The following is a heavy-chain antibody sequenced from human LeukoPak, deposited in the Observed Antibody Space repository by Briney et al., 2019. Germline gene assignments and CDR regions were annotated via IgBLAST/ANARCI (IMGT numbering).Heavy chain of an antibody. Sequence: SVKVSCKASGGTFSSYAISWVRQAPGQGLEWMGGIIPIFGTVNYAQKFQGRVTITADKSTSTAYMELSSLRSEDTAVYYCARERTLRDWFGPWGQGTLVTVSS. V-gene: IGHV1-69*06. CDR2: IIPIFGTV. CDR1: GGTFSSYA. D-gene: IGHD2-2*01. CDR3: ARERTLRDWFGP. J-gene: IGHJ5*02.